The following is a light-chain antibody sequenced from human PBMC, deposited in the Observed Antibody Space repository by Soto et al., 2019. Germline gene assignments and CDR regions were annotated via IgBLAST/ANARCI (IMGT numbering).Light chain of an antibody. CDR2: GNS. CDR1: SSNIGAGYG. CDR3: KSYDISLSVV. J-gene: IGLJ2*01. V-gene: IGLV1-40*01. Sequence: QSVLTQPPSVSGAPGQRVTISCTGSSSNIGAGYGVHWYQQLPGTAPKLLIYGNSNRPSGVPDRFSGSKSGTSASLAITGLQAEDEADYYCKSYDISLSVVFGGGTQLNVL.